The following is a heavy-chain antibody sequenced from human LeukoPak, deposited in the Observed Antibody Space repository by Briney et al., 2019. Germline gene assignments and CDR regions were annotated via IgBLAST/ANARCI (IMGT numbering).Heavy chain of an antibody. CDR3: AKSGYYCSSGSCYLFDY. V-gene: IGHV3-30-3*02. Sequence: PGGSLRLSCAASGFTFSSYAMHWVRQAPGKGLEWVAVISYDGSNKYYADSVKGRFTISRDNSKNTLYLQMNGLRAEDTAVYYCAKSGYYCSSGSCYLFDYWGQGTLVTVSS. CDR2: ISYDGSNK. D-gene: IGHD2-15*01. J-gene: IGHJ4*02. CDR1: GFTFSSYA.